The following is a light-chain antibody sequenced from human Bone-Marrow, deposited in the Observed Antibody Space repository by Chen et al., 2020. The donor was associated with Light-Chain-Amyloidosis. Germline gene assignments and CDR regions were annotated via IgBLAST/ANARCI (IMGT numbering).Light chain of an antibody. V-gene: IGLV3-21*02. CDR2: DDS. CDR1: DIETES. CDR3: QVWDSINDQVV. J-gene: IGLJ2*01. Sequence: SYVLTQPPAESVAPGQPARIPCGGDDIETESVHWYQLTPGQAPVLVVEDDSDRPSGIPERFSGSNSGNTATLTISRVEGGDEADYYCQVWDSINDQVVFGGGTKLTVL.